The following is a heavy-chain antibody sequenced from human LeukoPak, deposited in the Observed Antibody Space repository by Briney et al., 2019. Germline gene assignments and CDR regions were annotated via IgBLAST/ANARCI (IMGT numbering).Heavy chain of an antibody. CDR1: GYTFTGYF. D-gene: IGHD3-22*01. CDR3: ARGSYYYDSSGSQGGFDY. V-gene: IGHV1-8*02. CDR2: MNPNSGNT. J-gene: IGHJ4*02. Sequence: ASVKVSCKTSGYTFTGYFIHWVRQAPGQGLEWMGWMNPNSGNTGYAQKFQGRVTMTRNTSISTAYMELSSLRSEDTAVYYCARGSYYYDSSGSQGGFDYWGQGTLVTVSS.